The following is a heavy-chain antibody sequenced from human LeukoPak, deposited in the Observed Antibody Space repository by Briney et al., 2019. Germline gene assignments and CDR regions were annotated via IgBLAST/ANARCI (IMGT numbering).Heavy chain of an antibody. D-gene: IGHD5-24*01. CDR2: MNPNSGNT. J-gene: IGHJ4*02. CDR3: ARGTIAHQRWLQFGRREAWSVPDY. Sequence: ASVKVSCKASGYTFTSYDINWVRQATGQGLEWMGWMNPNSGNTGYAQKFQGRVTMTRNTSISTAYMELSSLRSADTAVYYCARGTIAHQRWLQFGRREAWSVPDYWGQGTLVTVSS. CDR1: GYTFTSYD. V-gene: IGHV1-8*01.